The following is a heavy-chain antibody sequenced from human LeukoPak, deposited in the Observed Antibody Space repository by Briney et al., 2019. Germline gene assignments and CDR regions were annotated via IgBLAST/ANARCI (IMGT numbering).Heavy chain of an antibody. D-gene: IGHD3-22*01. Sequence: ASVKVSCKASGGTFSNYAIGWVRQAPGQGLEWMGGVIPIFSTANYAQKFQGRVTITADRSTSTAYMELSSLRSEDTAVYYCARGSTARYYYDSSGYYRGAFDYWGQGTLVTVSS. V-gene: IGHV1-69*06. CDR3: ARGSTARYYYDSSGYYRGAFDY. CDR1: GGTFSNYA. J-gene: IGHJ4*02. CDR2: VIPIFSTA.